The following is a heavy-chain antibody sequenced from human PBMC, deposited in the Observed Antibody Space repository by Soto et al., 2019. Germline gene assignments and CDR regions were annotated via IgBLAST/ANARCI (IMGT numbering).Heavy chain of an antibody. D-gene: IGHD6-13*01. Sequence: GESLKISCQSSGYTFSNFWIGWVRQLPGKGLEWMGIIYPGDSDTRYSPSFQGQVTISADKSISTAYLQWSSLKASDTAMYYCARRETIAAAGIGQAPRIAGMDVWGQGTTVTVSS. J-gene: IGHJ6*02. CDR1: GYTFSNFW. V-gene: IGHV5-51*01. CDR2: IYPGDSDT. CDR3: ARRETIAAAGIGQAPRIAGMDV.